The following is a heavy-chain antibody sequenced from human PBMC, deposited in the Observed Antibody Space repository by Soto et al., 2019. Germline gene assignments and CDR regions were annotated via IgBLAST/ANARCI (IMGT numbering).Heavy chain of an antibody. CDR2: IYYSGST. V-gene: IGHV4-59*08. CDR1: GGSISSYY. D-gene: IGHD1-26*01. CDR3: ASQGGSYYYYGMDV. Sequence: QVQLQESGPGLVKPSETLSLTCTVSGGSISSYYWSWIRQPPGKGLEWIGYIYYSGSTNYNPSLNSRVTISVDTSKNQFSLKLSSVTAADTAVYYCASQGGSYYYYGMDVWGQGTTVTVSS. J-gene: IGHJ6*02.